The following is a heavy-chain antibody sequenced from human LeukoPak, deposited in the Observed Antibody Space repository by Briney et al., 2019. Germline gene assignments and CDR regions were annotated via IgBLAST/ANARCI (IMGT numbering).Heavy chain of an antibody. D-gene: IGHD6-13*01. CDR2: ITAYNGNT. CDR1: GYTFTSYG. J-gene: IGHJ4*02. Sequence: ASVKVSCKASGYTFTSYGINWVRQAPGQGLEWMGWITAYNGNTNYAQKFQGRVIITRDTSASTAYMELSSLTSADTAVYYCARDKTNTWYGAIDYWGQGTLVTVSS. V-gene: IGHV1-18*01. CDR3: ARDKTNTWYGAIDY.